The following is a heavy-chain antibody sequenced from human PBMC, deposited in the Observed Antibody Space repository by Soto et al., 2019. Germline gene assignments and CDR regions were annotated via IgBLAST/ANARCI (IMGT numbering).Heavy chain of an antibody. CDR2: INPSGGST. CDR1: GYTFASYY. Sequence: ASVKVSCQASGYTFASYYMHWVRQAPGRGLEWMGIINPSGGSTSYAQKFQGRVTMTTDTSTSTAYMELRSLRSDDTAVYYCERVEIFLGYGSGSPSLGPWGQGTLVTVSS. J-gene: IGHJ5*02. D-gene: IGHD3-10*01. V-gene: IGHV1-46*01. CDR3: ERVEIFLGYGSGSPSLGP.